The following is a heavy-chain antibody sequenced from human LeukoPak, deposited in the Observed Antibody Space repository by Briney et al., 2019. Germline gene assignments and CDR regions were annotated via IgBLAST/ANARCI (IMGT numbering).Heavy chain of an antibody. CDR2: ISSSSSYI. CDR3: ARAFLEWDYYYCGMDV. CDR1: GFTFSSYS. D-gene: IGHD3-3*02. V-gene: IGHV3-21*01. J-gene: IGHJ6*02. Sequence: PGGSLRLSCAASGFTFSSYSMNWVRQAPGKGLEWVSSISSSSSYIYYADSVKGRFTISRDNAKNSLYLQMNSLRAEDTAVYYCARAFLEWDYYYCGMDVWGQGTTVTVSS.